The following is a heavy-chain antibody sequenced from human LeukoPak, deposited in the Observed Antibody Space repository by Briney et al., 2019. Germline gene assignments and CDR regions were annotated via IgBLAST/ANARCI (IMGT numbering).Heavy chain of an antibody. CDR3: AKGARGNWNSLED. Sequence: PGGSLRLSCAASGFTFDDYTMHCVRQAPGKGVEGVSLISWDGGSTYYADSVKGRFNISRDHSKNSLYLQMNSLTTEDTALYYCAKGARGNWNSLEDWGQGTLVTVSS. V-gene: IGHV3-43*01. D-gene: IGHD1-7*01. CDR1: GFTFDDYT. J-gene: IGHJ4*02. CDR2: ISWDGGST.